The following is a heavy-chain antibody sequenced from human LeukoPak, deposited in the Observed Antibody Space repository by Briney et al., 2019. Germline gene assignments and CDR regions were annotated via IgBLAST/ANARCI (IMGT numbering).Heavy chain of an antibody. CDR2: INPNSGGT. D-gene: IGHD3-3*01. V-gene: IGHV1-2*02. CDR3: ARHPDSDFWSGYYGESWFDP. CDR1: GYTFTSYY. J-gene: IGHJ5*02. Sequence: ASVKVSCKASGYTFTSYYMHWVRQAPGQGLEWMGWINPNSGGTNYAQKFQGRVTMTRDTSSRTAYMDLSRLRSDDTPVYYCARHPDSDFWSGYYGESWFDPWGQGTLVTVSS.